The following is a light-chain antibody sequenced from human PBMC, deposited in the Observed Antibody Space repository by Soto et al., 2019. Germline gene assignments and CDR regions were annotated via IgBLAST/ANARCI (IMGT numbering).Light chain of an antibody. Sequence: QSVLTQAPSASGTPGQRVTISCSGSSSNIGRNTVNWYQQLPGTAPKLLIYSNYQRPSGVPDRFSGSKSGTSASLAISGLQSEDEADYYCAPWDDGLIGFVFGPGTKLTVL. CDR3: APWDDGLIGFV. CDR1: SSNIGRNT. CDR2: SNY. V-gene: IGLV1-44*01. J-gene: IGLJ1*01.